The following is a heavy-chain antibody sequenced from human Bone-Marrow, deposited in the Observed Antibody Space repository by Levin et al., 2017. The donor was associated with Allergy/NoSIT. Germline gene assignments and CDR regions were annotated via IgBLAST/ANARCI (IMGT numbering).Heavy chain of an antibody. CDR3: ARAPFGAVAGTNWFDP. D-gene: IGHD6-19*01. CDR1: GYSFTSYW. CDR2: IYPGDSDT. V-gene: IGHV5-51*01. J-gene: IGHJ5*02. Sequence: GGSLRLSCKGSGYSFTSYWIGWVRQMPGKGLEWMGIIYPGDSDTRYSPSFQGQVTISADKSISTAYLQWSSLKASDTAMYYCARAPFGAVAGTNWFDPWGQGTLVTVSS.